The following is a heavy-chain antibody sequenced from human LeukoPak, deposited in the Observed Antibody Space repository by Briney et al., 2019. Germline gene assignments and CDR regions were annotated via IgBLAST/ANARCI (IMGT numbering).Heavy chain of an antibody. J-gene: IGHJ4*02. CDR2: ISYDGSNK. V-gene: IGHV3-30*04. Sequence: GGSLRLSCAASGFTFSSYAMHWVRQAPGKGLEWVAVISYDGSNKYYADSVKGRFTISRDNSKNTLYLQMNSLRAEDTAVYYCARSPAHSGGSFDCWGQGTLVTVSS. CDR3: ARSPAHSGGSFDC. CDR1: GFTFSSYA. D-gene: IGHD2-15*01.